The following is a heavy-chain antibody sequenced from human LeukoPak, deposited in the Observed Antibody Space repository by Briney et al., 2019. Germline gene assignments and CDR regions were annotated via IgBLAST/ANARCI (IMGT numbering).Heavy chain of an antibody. D-gene: IGHD3-22*01. V-gene: IGHV1-8*01. CDR2: MNPNSGNT. CDR1: GYTFTSYD. J-gene: IGHJ4*02. Sequence: ASVKVSCKASGYTFTSYDINWVRQATGQGLEWMGWMNPNSGNTGYAQKFQGRVTMTEDTSTDTAYMELSSLRSEDTAVYYCATGGPHYYDSSGYYYEDWGQGTLVTVSS. CDR3: ATGGPHYYDSSGYYYED.